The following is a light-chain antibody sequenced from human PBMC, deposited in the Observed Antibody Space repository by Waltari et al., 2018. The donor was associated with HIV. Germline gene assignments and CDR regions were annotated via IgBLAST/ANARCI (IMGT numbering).Light chain of an antibody. CDR1: SSDVGGYNY. CDR3: SSYTSSSTPYVV. CDR2: EVS. Sequence: QSALTQPASVSGSPGQSITISCPGTSSDVGGYNYVSWYQQHPGKAPELMIYEVSNRPSGVSNRFSGSKSGNTASLTISGLQAEDEADYYCSSYTSSSTPYVVFGGGTKLTVL. V-gene: IGLV2-14*01. J-gene: IGLJ2*01.